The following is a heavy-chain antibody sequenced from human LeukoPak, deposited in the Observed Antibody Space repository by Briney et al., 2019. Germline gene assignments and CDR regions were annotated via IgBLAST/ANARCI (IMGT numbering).Heavy chain of an antibody. J-gene: IGHJ4*02. CDR1: GFTLNSYA. D-gene: IGHD3-22*01. V-gene: IGHV3-30-3*01. CDR3: ARVFPQYYYHNSDYIGVDY. Sequence: GTSLRLSCAASGFTLNSYAMHWVRQAPGKGLEWVAVISYDGSNKYYAEFVKGRFTISRDNSKNTLYLQMNSLRAEDTAVYYCARVFPQYYYHNSDYIGVDYWGQGTLVTVSS. CDR2: ISYDGSNK.